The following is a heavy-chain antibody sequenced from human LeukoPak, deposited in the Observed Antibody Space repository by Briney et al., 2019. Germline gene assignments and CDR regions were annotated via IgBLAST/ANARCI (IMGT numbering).Heavy chain of an antibody. J-gene: IGHJ3*02. D-gene: IGHD3-3*01. Sequence: GVSLRLSCAASGFTFSSYGMHWVRQAPGKGLEWVAFIRYDGSNKYYADSVKGRFTVSRDNSKNTLYVQMNSLRAEDTAVYYCAKDRDKYDFWSGYPLDGFDIWGQGTMVTVSS. CDR1: GFTFSSYG. V-gene: IGHV3-30*02. CDR3: AKDRDKYDFWSGYPLDGFDI. CDR2: IRYDGSNK.